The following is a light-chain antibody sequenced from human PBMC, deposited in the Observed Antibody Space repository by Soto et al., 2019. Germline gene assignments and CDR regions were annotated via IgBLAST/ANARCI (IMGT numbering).Light chain of an antibody. J-gene: IGLJ3*02. CDR3: ATWDDSLSGRV. Sequence: QAVVTQPPSASGTPGQRVTISCSGSSSNVGSNTVNWFQQLPGTAPKLLIYSNNQRPSGVPDRFSGSKSGTSASLAISGLQSEDEADYYCATWDDSLSGRVFGGGTKVTVL. CDR1: SSNVGSNT. V-gene: IGLV1-44*01. CDR2: SNN.